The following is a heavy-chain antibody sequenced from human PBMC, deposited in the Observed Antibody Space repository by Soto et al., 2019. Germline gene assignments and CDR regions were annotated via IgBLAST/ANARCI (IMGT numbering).Heavy chain of an antibody. CDR2: ISYDGSNK. CDR1: GFTFSSYG. J-gene: IGHJ4*02. V-gene: IGHV3-30*18. D-gene: IGHD3-3*01. CDR3: AKEAGITIFGVVSYFDY. Sequence: QVQLVESGGGVVQPGRSLRLSCAASGFTFSSYGMHWVRQAPGKGLEWVALISYDGSNKYYADSVKGRFTISRDNSKNTLYLQMNSLRAEDTAVYYCAKEAGITIFGVVSYFDYWGQGTLVTVSS.